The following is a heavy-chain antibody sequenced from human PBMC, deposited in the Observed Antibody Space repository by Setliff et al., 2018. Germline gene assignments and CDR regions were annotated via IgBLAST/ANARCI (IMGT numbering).Heavy chain of an antibody. CDR3: AMVRGGVVTGTFDY. Sequence: ASVKVSCKASGGTFSSYAISWVRQAPGQGLEWMGRIIPIFGTANYAQKFQGIVTITADKSTSTAYMELSSLRSEDTAVYYCAMVRGGVVTGTFDYWGQGTLVTVSS. D-gene: IGHD1-7*01. V-gene: IGHV1-69*06. J-gene: IGHJ4*02. CDR2: IIPIFGTA. CDR1: GGTFSSYA.